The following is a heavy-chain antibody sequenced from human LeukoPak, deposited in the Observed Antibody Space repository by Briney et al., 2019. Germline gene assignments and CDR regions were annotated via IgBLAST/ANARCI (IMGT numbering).Heavy chain of an antibody. V-gene: IGHV5-51*01. Sequence: GESLKISCQGSGYRFTSYWIGWVRRMPGKGLEWMGIIYPGDSDTRYSPSFQGQVTISADKSISTAYLQWSSLKASDTAMYYCARRYYGSGSYYFDYWGQGTLVTVSS. CDR1: GYRFTSYW. D-gene: IGHD3-10*01. J-gene: IGHJ4*02. CDR3: ARRYYGSGSYYFDY. CDR2: IYPGDSDT.